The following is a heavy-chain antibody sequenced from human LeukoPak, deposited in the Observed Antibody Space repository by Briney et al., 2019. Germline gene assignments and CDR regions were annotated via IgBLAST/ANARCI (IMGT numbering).Heavy chain of an antibody. V-gene: IGHV4-31*03. J-gene: IGHJ4*02. Sequence: SETLSLTCTVSGGSISSGGYYWSWIRQHPGKGLEWIGYIYYSGSTYYNPSLKSRVTISVDTSKNQFSLKLSSVTAADTAVYYCAGGAPYYFDYWGQGTLVTVSS. CDR1: GGSISSGGYY. CDR2: IYYSGST. CDR3: AGGAPYYFDY.